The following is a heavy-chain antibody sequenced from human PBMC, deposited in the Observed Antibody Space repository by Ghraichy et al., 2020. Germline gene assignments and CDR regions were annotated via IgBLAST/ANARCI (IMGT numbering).Heavy chain of an antibody. V-gene: IGHV3-23*01. D-gene: IGHD4-17*01. CDR2: VSGNGIHT. Sequence: GSLRLSCAASGFTFSRYAMSWVRQAPGKGLEWVSAVSGNGIHTYYADSAKGRFSISRDNSKNTLYLQMNSLRAEDTAVYYCARHYEDYGDYFDYWGRGTLVTASS. CDR3: ARHYEDYGDYFDY. CDR1: GFTFSRYA. J-gene: IGHJ4*02.